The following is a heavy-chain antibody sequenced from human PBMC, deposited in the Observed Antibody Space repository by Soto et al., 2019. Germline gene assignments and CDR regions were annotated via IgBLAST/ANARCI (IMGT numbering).Heavy chain of an antibody. J-gene: IGHJ4*02. D-gene: IGHD1-26*01. CDR2: ISSSGAAT. CDR3: AKDRHSGTYFPFVY. CDR1: GFTFSSYA. V-gene: IGHV3-23*01. Sequence: PGGSLRLSCAASGFTFSSYAMSWVRQAPGKGLEWVSTISSSGAATYYADSVKGRFTISRDNSKNTLYLQAHSLRAEDTAVFYCAKDRHSGTYFPFVYWGQALLVTV.